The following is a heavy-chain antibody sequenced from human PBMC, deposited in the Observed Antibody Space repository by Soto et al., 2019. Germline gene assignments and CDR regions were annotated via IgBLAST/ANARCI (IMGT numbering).Heavy chain of an antibody. J-gene: IGHJ6*02. CDR1: GFTFSSYG. D-gene: IGHD2-2*01. Sequence: GGSLRLSCAASGFTFSSYGMHWVRQAPGKGLEWVAVIWYDGSNKYYADSVKGRFTISRDNSKNTLYLQMNSLRAEDTAVYYCARAEGVPAADSPLLYYYYGMDVWGQETTLTVSS. CDR3: ARAEGVPAADSPLLYYYYGMDV. CDR2: IWYDGSNK. V-gene: IGHV3-33*01.